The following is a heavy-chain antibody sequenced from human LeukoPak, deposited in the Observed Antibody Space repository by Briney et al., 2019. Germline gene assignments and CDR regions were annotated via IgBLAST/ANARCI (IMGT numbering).Heavy chain of an antibody. CDR3: AKADCSSTSCYLTY. D-gene: IGHD2-2*01. V-gene: IGHV3-23*01. CDR1: GFTFSSYA. Sequence: GGSLRLSCAASGFTFSSYAMSWVRQAPGKGLEWVSATSGSGGSTYYADSVKGRFTISRDNSKNTLYLQMNSLRAEDTAVYYCAKADCSSTSCYLTYWGQGTLVTVSS. CDR2: TSGSGGST. J-gene: IGHJ4*02.